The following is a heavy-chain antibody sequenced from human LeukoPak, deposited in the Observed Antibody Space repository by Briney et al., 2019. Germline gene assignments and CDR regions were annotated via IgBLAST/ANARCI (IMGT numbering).Heavy chain of an antibody. CDR3: ARGGITGTTRGPTRLNDAFDI. J-gene: IGHJ3*02. Sequence: ASVKVSCNASGYTFTGYYMHWVPQAAGHGLKWMGWINPNIGGTNYAQKFQGWVTMTRDTSISTAYMELSRLRSDDTAVYYCARGGITGTTRGPTRLNDAFDIWGQGTMVTVSS. V-gene: IGHV1-2*04. D-gene: IGHD1-20*01. CDR2: INPNIGGT. CDR1: GYTFTGYY.